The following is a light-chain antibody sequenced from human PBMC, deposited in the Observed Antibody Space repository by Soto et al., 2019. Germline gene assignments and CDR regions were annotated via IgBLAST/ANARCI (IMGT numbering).Light chain of an antibody. CDR2: EVS. Sequence: QSALTQPASVSGSPGHSITISCTGTSSDIGAYNYVSWYQQHPGKAPTVMIYEVSNRPSGVSNRFSGSKSGNTASLTISGLQAEDEADYYCCSYTTTTTVLFGGGTKLTVL. J-gene: IGLJ2*01. V-gene: IGLV2-14*01. CDR1: SSDIGAYNY. CDR3: CSYTTTTTVL.